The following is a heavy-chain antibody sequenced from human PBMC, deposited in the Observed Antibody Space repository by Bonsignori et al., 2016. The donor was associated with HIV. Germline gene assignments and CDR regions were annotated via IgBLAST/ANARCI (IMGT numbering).Heavy chain of an antibody. D-gene: IGHD3-3*01. Sequence: ASVKVSCKASGYTFTSDYVHWVRQAPGQGLEWMGIINPSVGRTTYAQKFKGRVSMTRDTSTTTVYMELRSLKSEDTAVYYCARDPSNDFRSESPTPFDYWGQGTLVTVSS. CDR3: ARDPSNDFRSESPTPFDY. CDR2: INPSVGRT. CDR1: GYTFTSDY. J-gene: IGHJ4*02. V-gene: IGHV1-46*01.